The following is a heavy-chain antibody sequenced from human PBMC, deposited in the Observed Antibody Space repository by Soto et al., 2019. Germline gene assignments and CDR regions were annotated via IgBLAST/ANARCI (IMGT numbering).Heavy chain of an antibody. CDR3: ASYPRGYYGMDV. J-gene: IGHJ6*02. CDR1: GFTFSDHY. D-gene: IGHD2-15*01. CDR2: TRNKANSYTT. V-gene: IGHV3-72*01. Sequence: HPGGSLRLSCAASGFTFSDHYMDWVRQAPGKGLEWVGRTRNKANSYTTEYAASVKGRFTISRDDSKNSLYLQMNSLKTEDTAVYYCASYPRGYYGMDVWGQGTTVTVSS.